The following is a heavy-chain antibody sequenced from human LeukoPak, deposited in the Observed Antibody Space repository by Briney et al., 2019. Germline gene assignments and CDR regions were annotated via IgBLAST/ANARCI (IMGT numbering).Heavy chain of an antibody. D-gene: IGHD2-15*01. CDR3: ASSLVVSGFGESYYHYGMDV. CDR2: MNPNSGNT. CDR1: GYTFTSYD. V-gene: IGHV1-8*01. J-gene: IGHJ6*02. Sequence: EASVKASCKASGYTFTSYDINWVRQATGQGLEWMGWMNPNSGNTGYAQKFQGRVTMTRNTSISTAYMELSSLRSEDTAVYYCASSLVVSGFGESYYHYGMDVWGQGTTVTVSS.